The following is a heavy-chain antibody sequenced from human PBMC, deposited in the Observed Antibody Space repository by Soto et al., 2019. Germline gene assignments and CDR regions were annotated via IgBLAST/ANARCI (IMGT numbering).Heavy chain of an antibody. V-gene: IGHV5-51*01. D-gene: IGHD6-13*01. J-gene: IGHJ4*02. Sequence: GESLKISCKGSGYIFTTYWIAWVRQRPGKGLEWIGIIFPGDSDVRYSPSFQGQATISADKSINTAYLPWSSLKASDSAMYHCTRRSKWNSAAPDYWGQGTLVTVSS. CDR1: GYIFTTYW. CDR2: IFPGDSDV. CDR3: TRRSKWNSAAPDY.